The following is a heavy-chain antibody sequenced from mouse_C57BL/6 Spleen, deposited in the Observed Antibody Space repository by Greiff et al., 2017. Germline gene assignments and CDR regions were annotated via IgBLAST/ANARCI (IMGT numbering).Heavy chain of an antibody. Sequence: VQLQQSGPGLVQPSQSLSITCTVSGFSLTSYGVHWVRQSPGKGLEWLGVIWSGGSTDYNAAFISRLSISKDNSKIQVFFKMNSLQADDTAIYYCARNWWYGSSHSYYFDYWGQGTTLTVSS. CDR2: IWSGGST. J-gene: IGHJ2*01. D-gene: IGHD1-1*01. V-gene: IGHV2-2*01. CDR3: ARNWWYGSSHSYYFDY. CDR1: GFSLTSYG.